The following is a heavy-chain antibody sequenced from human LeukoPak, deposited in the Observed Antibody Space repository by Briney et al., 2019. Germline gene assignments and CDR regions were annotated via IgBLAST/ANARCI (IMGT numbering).Heavy chain of an antibody. Sequence: QSEGSLRLSCAASGFTFSSDAMSWVRQAPGKGLEWVSGISVSGGNTIYADSVKGRFTISRDNSKSTLFLEMNSLRAEDTAVYYCAKVGPSTGDYFDYWGQGTLVTVSS. CDR3: AKVGPSTGDYFDY. V-gene: IGHV3-23*01. CDR1: GFTFSSDA. CDR2: ISVSGGNT. J-gene: IGHJ4*02. D-gene: IGHD7-27*01.